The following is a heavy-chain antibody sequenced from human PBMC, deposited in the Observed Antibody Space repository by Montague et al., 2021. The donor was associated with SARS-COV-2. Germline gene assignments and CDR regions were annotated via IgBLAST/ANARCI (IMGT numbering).Heavy chain of an antibody. D-gene: IGHD1-26*01. CDR3: ARLRRGTYYVSFDP. V-gene: IGHV4-59*12. J-gene: IGHJ5*02. CDR1: GGSITNYY. Sequence: SETLSLTCTVSGGSITNYYWTWIRQPPGRGLEWIGYIYYSATTNYNPSLKSRVTMSIDTSKNQFSLSLPSVTAADSAVYYCARLRRGTYYVSFDPWGQGTLVSVSS. CDR2: IYYSATT.